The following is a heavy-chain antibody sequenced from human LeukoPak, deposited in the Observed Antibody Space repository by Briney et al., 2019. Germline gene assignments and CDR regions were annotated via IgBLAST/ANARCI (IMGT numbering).Heavy chain of an antibody. J-gene: IGHJ4*02. CDR1: GFTFSSYW. CDR3: ANSGRTFYYDSSGYYNFDY. Sequence: GGSLRLSCAASGFTFSSYWMSWVRQAPGKGLEWVANIKQDGSEKYYVDSVKGRFTISRDNAKNSLYLQMNSLRGEDTAVYYCANSGRTFYYDSSGYYNFDYWGQGTLVTVSS. V-gene: IGHV3-7*03. CDR2: IKQDGSEK. D-gene: IGHD3-22*01.